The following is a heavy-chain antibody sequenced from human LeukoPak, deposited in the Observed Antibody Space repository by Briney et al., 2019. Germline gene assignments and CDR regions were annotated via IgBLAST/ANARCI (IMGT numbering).Heavy chain of an antibody. CDR3: ARDYAFDI. J-gene: IGHJ3*02. CDR1: GGSISSFY. V-gene: IGHV4-59*01. CDR2: IYYRGNT. Sequence: PSETLSLTCTVSGGSISSFYWSWIRQPPGKGLEWIGYIYYRGNTQYNPSLKSRVTISVDTSKNQFSLKLSSVTAADTAVYYCARDYAFDIWGQGTMVTVSS.